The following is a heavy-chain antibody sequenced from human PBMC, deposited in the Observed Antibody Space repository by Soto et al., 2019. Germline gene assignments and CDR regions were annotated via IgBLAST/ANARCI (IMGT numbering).Heavy chain of an antibody. D-gene: IGHD2-2*01. J-gene: IGHJ6*02. Sequence: GASVKVSCKASGYTFTSYAMHWVRQAPGQRLEWMGWINAGNGNTKYSQKFQGRVTITSDTSASTAYMELSSLRSEDTAVYYCARDSRYCSSTSCPDYYYGMDVWGQGTTVTVSS. CDR1: GYTFTSYA. CDR2: INAGNGNT. V-gene: IGHV1-3*01. CDR3: ARDSRYCSSTSCPDYYYGMDV.